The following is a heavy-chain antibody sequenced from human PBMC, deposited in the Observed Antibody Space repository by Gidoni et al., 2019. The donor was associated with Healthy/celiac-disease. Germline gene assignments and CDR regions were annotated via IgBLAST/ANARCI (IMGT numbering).Heavy chain of an antibody. V-gene: IGHV3-23*01. CDR2: ISGSGGST. J-gene: IGHJ4*02. D-gene: IGHD6-19*01. CDR3: AKSLYSSGWLHYFDY. CDR1: GFTFSSYA. Sequence: EVQLLESGGGLVQPGGSLSLSCAASGFTFSSYAMSWVRQAPGKGLEWVSAISGSGGSTYYADSVKGRFTISRDNSKNTLYLQMNSLRAEDTAVYYCAKSLYSSGWLHYFDYWGQGTLVTVSS.